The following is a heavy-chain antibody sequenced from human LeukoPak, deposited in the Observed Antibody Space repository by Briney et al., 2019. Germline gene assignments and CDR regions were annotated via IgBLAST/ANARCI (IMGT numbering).Heavy chain of an antibody. CDR1: GYTFTSYD. J-gene: IGHJ5*02. Sequence: ASVKVSCKASGYTFTSYDRNWVRQATGQGLEWMGWINQNSDNTGYAQKFQGRVTMTRNTSRSTAYMELTSLISDDTAVYYSARGAHNYDLIRYSPWGQGTLVSVSS. CDR3: ARGAHNYDLIRYSP. V-gene: IGHV1-8*01. CDR2: INQNSDNT. D-gene: IGHD3/OR15-3a*01.